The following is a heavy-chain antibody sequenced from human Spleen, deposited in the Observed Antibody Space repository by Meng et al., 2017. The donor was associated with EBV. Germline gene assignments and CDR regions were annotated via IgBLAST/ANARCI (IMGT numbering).Heavy chain of an antibody. Sequence: QVQRVGSGGDLVKPGRSLKLSCAASGFTFSDSYMAWIRQAPGKGLDWVSYIGSNGGSISYADSAKGRFTISRDNAKNTLYLQMNSLKIEDTAVYYCAKDLSGRFDPWGQGTLVTVSS. CDR1: GFTFSDSY. CDR2: IGSNGGSI. V-gene: IGHV3-11*04. J-gene: IGHJ5*02. D-gene: IGHD1-14*01. CDR3: AKDLSGRFDP.